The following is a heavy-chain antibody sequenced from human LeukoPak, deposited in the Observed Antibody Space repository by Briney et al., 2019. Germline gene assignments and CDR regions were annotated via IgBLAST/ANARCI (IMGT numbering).Heavy chain of an antibody. V-gene: IGHV4-4*02. CDR2: IHHSGST. CDR1: GGSISSSNW. D-gene: IGHD6-13*01. CDR3: ARQVTAAAGTNWFDP. J-gene: IGHJ5*02. Sequence: SGTLSLTCAVSGGSISSSNWGSWIRQPPGKGLEGIGEIHHSGSTHSNPSLESRVTISVGASNNQFSLKLSSVTAADTAVYYCARQVTAAAGTNWFDPWGQGTLVTVSS.